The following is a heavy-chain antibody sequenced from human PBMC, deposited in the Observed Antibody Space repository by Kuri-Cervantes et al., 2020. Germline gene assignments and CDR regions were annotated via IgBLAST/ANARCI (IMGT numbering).Heavy chain of an antibody. J-gene: IGHJ6*03. CDR1: GYTFTSYD. CDR2: IIPIFGTA. V-gene: IGHV1-69*13. CDR3: ARARRTDYKVRGHYYYYMDV. D-gene: IGHD3-10*01. Sequence: SVKVSCKASGYTFTSYDINWVRQAPGQGLEWMGGIIPIFGTANYAQKFQGRVTITADESTSTAYMELSSLRSEDTAVYYCARARRTDYKVRGHYYYYMDVWGKGTTVTVSS.